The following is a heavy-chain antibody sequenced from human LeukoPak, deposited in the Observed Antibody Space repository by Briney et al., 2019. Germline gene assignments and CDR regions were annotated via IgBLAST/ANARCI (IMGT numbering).Heavy chain of an antibody. CDR1: GFTFSNYG. Sequence: GGSLRLSCAASGFTFSNYGMHWVRQAPGKGLEWGGVISYGGSNKDYTDSVKGRFTISRDDSKSTLYLQMNSLRAEDTAVYYCVKEGTPVISHAFDIWGQGTMVTVSS. V-gene: IGHV3-30*18. CDR2: ISYGGSNK. CDR3: VKEGTPVISHAFDI. J-gene: IGHJ3*02. D-gene: IGHD1-1*01.